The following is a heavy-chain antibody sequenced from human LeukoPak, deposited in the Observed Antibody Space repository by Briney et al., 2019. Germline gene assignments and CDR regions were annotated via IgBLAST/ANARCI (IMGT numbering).Heavy chain of an antibody. J-gene: IGHJ4*02. CDR3: ARGRSHYGSGSYFFDY. Sequence: SETLSLTCAVYGGSFSGYYWSWVRQPPGKGLEWIGEVNHSGSTNYNPSLKSRVTISVDTSKNQSSLKLSCVTAADTAVYYCARGRSHYGSGSYFFDYWGQGTLVTVSS. D-gene: IGHD3-10*01. CDR2: VNHSGST. CDR1: GGSFSGYY. V-gene: IGHV4-34*01.